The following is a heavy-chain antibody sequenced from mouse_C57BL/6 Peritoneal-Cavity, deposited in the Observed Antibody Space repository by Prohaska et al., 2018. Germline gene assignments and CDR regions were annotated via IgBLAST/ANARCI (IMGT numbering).Heavy chain of an antibody. CDR3: TGITTVVTPFDY. V-gene: IGHV6-3*01. CDR1: GFTFSNYW. CDR2: IILKSDNYAT. J-gene: IGHJ2*01. D-gene: IGHD1-1*01. Sequence: EVKLEESGGGLVQPGGSMKLSCVASGFTFSNYWMNWVRQSPEKGLEWVAQIILKSDNYATHYAESVKGMFTISRDDSKSSVYLQMNNLRAEDTGIYYCTGITTVVTPFDYWGQGTTLTVSS.